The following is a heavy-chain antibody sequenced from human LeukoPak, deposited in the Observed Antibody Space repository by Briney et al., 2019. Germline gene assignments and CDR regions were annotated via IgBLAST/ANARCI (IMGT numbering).Heavy chain of an antibody. CDR1: GGSISSYY. Sequence: SETLSPTCTVSGGSISSYYWSWIRQPPGKGLEWIGYIYYSGSTNYNPSLKSRVTISVDTSKNQFSLKLSSVTAADTAVYYCARWYYYGSGSYYPRYYFDYWGQGTLVTVSS. CDR3: ARWYYYGSGSYYPRYYFDY. V-gene: IGHV4-59*01. CDR2: IYYSGST. D-gene: IGHD3-10*01. J-gene: IGHJ4*02.